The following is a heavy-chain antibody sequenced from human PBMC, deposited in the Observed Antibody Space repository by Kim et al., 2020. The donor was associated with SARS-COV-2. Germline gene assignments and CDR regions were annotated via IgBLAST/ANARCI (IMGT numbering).Heavy chain of an antibody. CDR1: GGTFSSYA. V-gene: IGHV1-69*13. CDR3: ARGNVAAAGNWFDP. Sequence: SVKVSCKASGGTFSSYAISWVRQAPGQGLEWMGGIIPIFGTANYAQKFQGRVTITADESTSTAYMELSSLRSEDTAVYYCARGNVAAAGNWFDPWGQGTLVTVSS. CDR2: IIPIFGTA. J-gene: IGHJ5*02. D-gene: IGHD6-13*01.